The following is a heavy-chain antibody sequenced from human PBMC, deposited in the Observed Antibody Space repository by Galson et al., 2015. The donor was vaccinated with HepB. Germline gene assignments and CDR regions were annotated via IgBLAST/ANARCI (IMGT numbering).Heavy chain of an antibody. J-gene: IGHJ6*02. CDR2: ICGSGDNT. CDR1: GFTFSKCA. Sequence: SLRLSCAASGFTFSKCAMGWVRQAPGKGLEWVSIICGSGDNTYHADSVKGRFTISRDKSKNTLYLQMNSLRAEDTAVYYCAKDQDYGSGMDVGGQGTTVTVSS. D-gene: IGHD3-10*01. V-gene: IGHV3-23*01. CDR3: AKDQDYGSGMDV.